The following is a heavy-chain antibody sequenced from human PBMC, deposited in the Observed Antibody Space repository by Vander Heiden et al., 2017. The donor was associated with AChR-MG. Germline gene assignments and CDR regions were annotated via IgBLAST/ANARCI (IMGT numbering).Heavy chain of an antibody. CDR2: ISSSSSYI. V-gene: IGHV3-21*01. CDR3: ARDTTIFGVVITRPMYYFDY. CDR1: GFTFRSYS. D-gene: IGHD3-3*01. J-gene: IGHJ4*02. Sequence: EVQLVESGGGLVTPGGSLRLPCAASGFTFRSYSMTWGRQAPGKGMEWVSSISSSSSYIYYADSVKGRFTISRDNAKNSLYLQMNSLRAEDTAVYYCARDTTIFGVVITRPMYYFDYWGQGTLVTVSS.